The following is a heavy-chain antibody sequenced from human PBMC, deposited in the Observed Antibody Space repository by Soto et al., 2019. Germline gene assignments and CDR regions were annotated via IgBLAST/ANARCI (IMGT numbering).Heavy chain of an antibody. D-gene: IGHD6-13*01. CDR3: ARERLGALGWDYRAAAGTFDY. V-gene: IGHV4-31*03. J-gene: IGHJ4*02. CDR1: GGSISSGGYY. CDR2: IYYSGST. Sequence: SETLSLTCTVSGGSISSGGYYWSWIRQHPGKGLEWIGYIYYSGSTYYNPSLKSRVTISVDTSKNQFSLKLSSVTAADTAVYYCARERLGALGWDYRAAAGTFDYWGQGTLVTVSS.